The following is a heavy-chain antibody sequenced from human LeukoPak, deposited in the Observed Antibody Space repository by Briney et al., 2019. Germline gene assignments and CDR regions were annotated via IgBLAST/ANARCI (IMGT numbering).Heavy chain of an antibody. J-gene: IGHJ5*02. CDR1: GCTHISYS. Sequence: VWSLRLSCASTGCTHISYSMNWVRPAPGRGLEWVSSISTSSRHIYYADSVKGLFTISRDKAKNSLFLQTNSLRADDTAVYYCARGGVVVPAANNCFDLWGQGTLVTVSS. D-gene: IGHD2-2*01. CDR3: ARGGVVVPAANNCFDL. CDR2: ISTSSRHI. V-gene: IGHV3-21*01.